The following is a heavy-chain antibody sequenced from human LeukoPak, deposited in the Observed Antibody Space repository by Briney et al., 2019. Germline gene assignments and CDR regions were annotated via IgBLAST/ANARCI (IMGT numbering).Heavy chain of an antibody. Sequence: PGGSLILSCAASGFTFSSYAMSWVRQAPGKGLEWVSAISGSGGSTYYADSVKGRFTISRDNSKNTLYLQMNSLRAEDTAVYYCARDSCSSTSCYLIWGQGTMVTVSS. J-gene: IGHJ3*02. CDR2: ISGSGGST. D-gene: IGHD2-2*01. CDR1: GFTFSSYA. CDR3: ARDSCSSTSCYLI. V-gene: IGHV3-23*01.